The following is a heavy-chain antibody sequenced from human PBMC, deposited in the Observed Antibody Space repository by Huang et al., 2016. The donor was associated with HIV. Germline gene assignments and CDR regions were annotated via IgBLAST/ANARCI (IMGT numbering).Heavy chain of an antibody. CDR2: INGGNGDT. Sequence: VQLVQSGAQVKKPGTSVKVSCKTYGYTFSSHALHWLREAPGQRPQWMVWINGGNGDTKYSQKFQGRVTITSDTSANIVDMELNSLLSEYTAVYYCARDPVDSRRHFDFWGQGSLVTVSS. J-gene: IGHJ4*02. V-gene: IGHV1-3*01. D-gene: IGHD5-12*01. CDR1: GYTFSSHA. CDR3: ARDPVDSRRHFDF.